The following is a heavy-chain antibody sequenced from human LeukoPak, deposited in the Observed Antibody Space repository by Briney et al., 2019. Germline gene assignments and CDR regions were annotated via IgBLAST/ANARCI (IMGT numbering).Heavy chain of an antibody. CDR1: GFTVSSNY. CDR2: IYSGGST. CDR3: AKDRLGGGYSYGYYYYYGMDV. D-gene: IGHD5-18*01. J-gene: IGHJ6*02. Sequence: PGGSLRLSCAASGFTVSSNYMSWVRQAPGKGLEWVSVIYSGGSTYYADSVKGRFTISRDNAKNSLYLQMNSLRAEDTALYYCAKDRLGGGYSYGYYYYYGMDVWGQGTTVTVSS. V-gene: IGHV3-53*05.